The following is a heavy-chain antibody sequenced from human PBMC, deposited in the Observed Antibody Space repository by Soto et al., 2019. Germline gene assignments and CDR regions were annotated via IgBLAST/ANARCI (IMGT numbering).Heavy chain of an antibody. Sequence: GGSLRLSCAASGFTFSNYAMHWVRQAPGKGLEWVAIVSYDGDNEYYADSVRGRFFISRDNSRNTLYLQTSSLKASDTAIYYCAVYDSIDKWFDPWGQGTPVTVSS. CDR3: AVYDSIDKWFDP. CDR2: VSYDGDNE. CDR1: GFTFSNYA. V-gene: IGHV3-30*03. D-gene: IGHD3-22*01. J-gene: IGHJ5*02.